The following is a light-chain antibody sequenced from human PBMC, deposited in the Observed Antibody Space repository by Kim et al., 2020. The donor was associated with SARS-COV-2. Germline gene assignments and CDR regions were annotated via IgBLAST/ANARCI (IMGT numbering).Light chain of an antibody. J-gene: IGLJ1*01. Sequence: VSPGQTASLPCSGDKLGDKYACWYQQKPGQSPVLVIYQDSKRPSGIPERFSGSNSGNTATLTISGTQAMDEADYYCQAWDSSTAVFGTGTKVTVL. CDR1: KLGDKY. CDR3: QAWDSSTAV. CDR2: QDS. V-gene: IGLV3-1*01.